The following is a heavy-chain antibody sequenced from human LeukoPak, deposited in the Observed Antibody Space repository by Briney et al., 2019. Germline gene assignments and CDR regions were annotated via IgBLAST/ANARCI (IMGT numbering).Heavy chain of an antibody. V-gene: IGHV4-39*01. J-gene: IGHJ4*02. CDR2: IYYSGSA. Sequence: GSLRLSCAASGFTFSSYGMHWVRQAPGKRLEWIGTIYYSGSAYYNPSLKSRVTISVDTSKNQFSLKLSSVTAADTAVYYCARGYSSGWYLGYFDYWGQGTLVTVSS. CDR3: ARGYSSGWYLGYFDY. D-gene: IGHD6-19*01. CDR1: GFTFSSYG.